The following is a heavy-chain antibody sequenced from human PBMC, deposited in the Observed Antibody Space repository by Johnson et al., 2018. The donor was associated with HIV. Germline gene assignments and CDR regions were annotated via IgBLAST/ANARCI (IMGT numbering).Heavy chain of an antibody. V-gene: IGHV3-13*01. CDR1: GFTFDDYA. CDR2: IGTAGDT. J-gene: IGHJ3*02. Sequence: VQLVESGGGLVQPGRSLRLSCAASGFTFDDYAMHWVRQAPGKGLEWVSGIGTAGDTYYPGSVKGRFTISRENAKNSLYLQMNSLRAGDTAVYYCARVSGELDDAFDIWGQGTMVTVSS. CDR3: ARVSGELDDAFDI. D-gene: IGHD1-26*01.